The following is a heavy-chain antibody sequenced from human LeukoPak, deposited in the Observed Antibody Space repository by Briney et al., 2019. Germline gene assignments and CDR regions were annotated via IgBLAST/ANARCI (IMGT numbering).Heavy chain of an antibody. V-gene: IGHV3-7*01. CDR3: ARFIDGDYVYSDWFDP. CDR2: IKQDGSEK. CDR1: GLTFNKYW. J-gene: IGHJ5*02. Sequence: GGSLRLSCEASGLTFNKYWMTWVRQAPGKGLEWVANIKQDGSEKYYVDSVKGRFTISRDNAKNSLYLQMNSLRAEDTAVYYCARFIDGDYVYSDWFDPWGQGTLVTVSS. D-gene: IGHD4-17*01.